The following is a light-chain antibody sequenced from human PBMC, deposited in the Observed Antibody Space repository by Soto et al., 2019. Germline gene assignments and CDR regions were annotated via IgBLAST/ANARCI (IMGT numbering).Light chain of an antibody. V-gene: IGKV3-11*01. CDR1: QSVSSY. CDR2: DAS. J-gene: IGKJ4*01. Sequence: EIVLTQSPATLSLSPGERATLSCRASQSVSSYLAWYQQKPGQAPRLLIYDASNRATGIPARFSGSGSGTDFTLTISSLEPEDFGVYYCQQRSNWPPVTFGGGIKVDIK. CDR3: QQRSNWPPVT.